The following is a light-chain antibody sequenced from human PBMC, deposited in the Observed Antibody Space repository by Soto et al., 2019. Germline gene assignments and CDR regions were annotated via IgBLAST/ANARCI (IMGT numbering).Light chain of an antibody. V-gene: IGKV4-1*01. CDR1: QSVLYSSNNKNY. Sequence: DIVMTQSPDSLAVSLGERATINCKSSQSVLYSSNNKNYLAWYQQKPGQPPKLLIYWASTRESGVPDRFSGSGSGTDFTLTIGGLQAEDVAVYYCQHYYSTPLTFGGGTKVEIK. CDR2: WAS. J-gene: IGKJ4*01. CDR3: QHYYSTPLT.